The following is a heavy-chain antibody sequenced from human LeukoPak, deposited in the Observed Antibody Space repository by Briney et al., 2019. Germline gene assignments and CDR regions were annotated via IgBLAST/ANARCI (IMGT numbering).Heavy chain of an antibody. CDR1: DGSISGYY. CDR3: ARARDGDRFAFDY. D-gene: IGHD5-24*01. J-gene: IGHJ4*02. V-gene: IGHV4-59*08. CDR2: IYYSGST. Sequence: SETLSLTCTVSDGSISGYYWSWIRQPPGKGLEWVGYIYYSGSTDYHPSLRSRVTMSVDTSKSQFSLKLNSVTATDTAVYYCARARDGDRFAFDYWGQGSLVTVSS.